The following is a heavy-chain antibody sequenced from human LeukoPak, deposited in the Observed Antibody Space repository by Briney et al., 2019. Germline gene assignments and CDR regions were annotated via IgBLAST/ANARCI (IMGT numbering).Heavy chain of an antibody. V-gene: IGHV3-30*03. J-gene: IGHJ4*02. CDR1: GFTFSSYG. CDR2: ISYDGNKK. Sequence: PGGSLRLSCAASGFTFSSYGMHWVRQAPGKGLEWVAVISYDGNKKYYVDSVKGRFTISRDNSKNTLYPQMNSLRAEDTALYHCARGWMYYYTSGNSDLDYWGQGTLVTVSS. CDR3: ARGWMYYYTSGNSDLDY. D-gene: IGHD3-10*01.